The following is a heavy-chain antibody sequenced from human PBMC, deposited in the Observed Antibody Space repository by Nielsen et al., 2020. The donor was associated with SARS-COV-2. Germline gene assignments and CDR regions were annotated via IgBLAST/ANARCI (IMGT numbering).Heavy chain of an antibody. D-gene: IGHD5-12*01. CDR2: INWNGGST. CDR1: GFTFDDYG. CDR3: ARESGPYSGYYAGGDY. J-gene: IGHJ4*02. Sequence: GGSLRLSCAASGFTFDDYGMSWVRQAPGKGLEWVSGINWNGGSTGYVKGRFTISRDNAKNSLYLQMNSLRAEDTALYHCARESGPYSGYYAGGDYWGQGTLVTVSS. V-gene: IGHV3-20*01.